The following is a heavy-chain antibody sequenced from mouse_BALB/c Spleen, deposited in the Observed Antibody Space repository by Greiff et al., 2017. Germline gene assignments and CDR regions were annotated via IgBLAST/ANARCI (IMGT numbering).Heavy chain of an antibody. CDR1: GYTFSSYW. D-gene: IGHD1-1*01. CDR2: ILPGSGST. CDR3: ARGGYYYGSSYWFAY. J-gene: IGHJ3*01. Sequence: VQLQQSGAELMKPGASVKISCKATGYTFSSYWIEWVKQRPGHGLEWIGEILPGSGSTNYNEKFKGKATFTADTSSNTAYMQLSSLTSEDSAVYYCARGGYYYGSSYWFAYWGQGTLVTVSA. V-gene: IGHV1-9*01.